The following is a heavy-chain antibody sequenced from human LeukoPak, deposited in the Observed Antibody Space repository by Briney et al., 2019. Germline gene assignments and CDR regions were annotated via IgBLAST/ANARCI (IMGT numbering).Heavy chain of an antibody. V-gene: IGHV4-59*01. CDR2: IYYSGST. D-gene: IGHD4-17*01. Sequence: SETLSLTCTVSGGSISSYYWSWIRQPPGKGLEWIGYIYYSGSTNYNPSLKSRVTISVDTSKNQFSLKLSSVTAADTAVYYCARRGDYGDYYFDYWGQGTLVTVSS. CDR1: GGSISSYY. J-gene: IGHJ4*02. CDR3: ARRGDYGDYYFDY.